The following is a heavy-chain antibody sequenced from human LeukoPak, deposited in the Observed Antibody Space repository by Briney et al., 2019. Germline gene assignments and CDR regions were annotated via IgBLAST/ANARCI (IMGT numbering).Heavy chain of an antibody. D-gene: IGHD4-11*01. J-gene: IGHJ6*03. V-gene: IGHV1-2*02. CDR1: GYTFTGCY. CDR2: INPNTAGT. Sequence: ASVKVSFKASGYTFTGCYFHWLRQAPGQGLEWMGWINPNTAGTNYAQKFLGGVTLTWDTSISTAYMELNRLTSDDTAVYYCATSAGDYRAGHYYYMGVWGKGTSVTVSS. CDR3: ATSAGDYRAGHYYYMGV.